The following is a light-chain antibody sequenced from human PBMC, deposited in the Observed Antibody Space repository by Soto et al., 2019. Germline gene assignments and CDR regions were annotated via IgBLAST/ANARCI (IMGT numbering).Light chain of an antibody. V-gene: IGLV2-11*01. J-gene: IGLJ3*02. Sequence: QSALTQPRAVSGSPGQSVTISCTGTSSDVGGYNYVSWYRQHPGKAPKLIIYDVSKRPSGIPDRFSGSKSGNTASLTISGLQAEDEADYYCCSYAGSYTWVFGGGTKLTVL. CDR2: DVS. CDR1: SSDVGGYNY. CDR3: CSYAGSYTWV.